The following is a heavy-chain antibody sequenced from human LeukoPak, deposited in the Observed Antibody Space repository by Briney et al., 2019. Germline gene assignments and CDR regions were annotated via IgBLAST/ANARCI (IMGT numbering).Heavy chain of an antibody. CDR2: ISYDGSNK. J-gene: IGHJ3*02. CDR1: GFTFSSYA. Sequence: GGSLRLSCAASGFTFSSYAMHWVRQAPGKGLEWVAVISYDGSNKYYADSVKGRFTISRDNSENTLYLQMNSLRAEDTAVYYCARDPTIFGVVDAFDIWGQGTMVTVSS. D-gene: IGHD3-3*01. V-gene: IGHV3-30-3*01. CDR3: ARDPTIFGVVDAFDI.